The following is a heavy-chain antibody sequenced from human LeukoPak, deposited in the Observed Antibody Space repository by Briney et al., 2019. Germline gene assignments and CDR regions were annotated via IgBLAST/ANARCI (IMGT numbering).Heavy chain of an antibody. Sequence: ASVKVSCKASGYTFTVYYMHWVRQAPGQGLEWMGWINPNSGGTNYAQKFQGRVTMTRDTSISTAYMELSRLRSDDTAVYYCARVRRYYYDSSGYRFDPWGQGTLVTVSS. CDR3: ARVRRYYYDSSGYRFDP. J-gene: IGHJ5*02. CDR2: INPNSGGT. D-gene: IGHD3-22*01. V-gene: IGHV1-2*02. CDR1: GYTFTVYY.